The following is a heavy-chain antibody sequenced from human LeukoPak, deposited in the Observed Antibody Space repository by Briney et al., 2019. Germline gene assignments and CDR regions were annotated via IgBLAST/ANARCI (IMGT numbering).Heavy chain of an antibody. CDR2: INHSGST. V-gene: IGHV4-34*01. CDR3: ARHAAVEGSSGWSPLWWFDP. D-gene: IGHD6-19*01. Sequence: SETLSLTCAVYGGSFSGYYWSWIRQPPGKGLEWIGEINHSGSTYYNPSLRSRVTISVDTSKNQFSLKLSSVTAADTAVYYCARHAAVEGSSGWSPLWWFDPWGQGTLVTVFS. CDR1: GGSFSGYY. J-gene: IGHJ5*02.